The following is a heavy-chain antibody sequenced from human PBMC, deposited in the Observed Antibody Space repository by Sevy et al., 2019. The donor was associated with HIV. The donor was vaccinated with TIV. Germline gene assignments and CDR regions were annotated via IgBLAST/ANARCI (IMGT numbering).Heavy chain of an antibody. CDR3: ASSAAASRFGYYYFAMDF. CDR1: GFTFNTYN. V-gene: IGHV3-48*02. J-gene: IGHJ6*02. CDR2: ISYTSTTI. D-gene: IGHD3-22*01. Sequence: GGSLRLSCAVSGFTFNTYNMNWVRQAPGKGLEWVSYISYTSTTIYYEDSVRGRFTISRDNAKNTLYLQLNSLRDEDTAVYYWASSAAASRFGYYYFAMDFWGQGTSVTVSS.